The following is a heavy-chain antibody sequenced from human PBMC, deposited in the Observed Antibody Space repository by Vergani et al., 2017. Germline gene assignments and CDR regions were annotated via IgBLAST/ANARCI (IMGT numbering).Heavy chain of an antibody. CDR1: GGSFSGYY. CDR2: INHSGST. J-gene: IGHJ6*02. V-gene: IGHV4-34*01. D-gene: IGHD3-22*01. Sequence: QVQLQQWGAGLLKPSETLSLTCAVYGGSFSGYYWSWIRQPPGKGLEWIGEINHSGSTNYNPSLKSRVTISVDTSKHQFSLKLSSVTAADTAVYYCARRPYYYDSSGYSKYYYYCMDVWGQGTTVTVSS. CDR3: ARRPYYYDSSGYSKYYYYCMDV.